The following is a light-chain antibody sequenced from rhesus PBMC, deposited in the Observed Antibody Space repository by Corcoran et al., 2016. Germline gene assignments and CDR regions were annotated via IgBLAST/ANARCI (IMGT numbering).Light chain of an antibody. CDR1: QSISSW. Sequence: DIQMTQSPSSLSASVGDTVTITCQASQSISSWLDWYQQKPGKAPNLLIYKASSLQSRVPSRFSGSGSGTDFTRTISSLQPEDFATYYCLQYSSSPLTFGGGTKVEIK. CDR2: KAS. J-gene: IGKJ4*01. V-gene: IGKV1-22*01. CDR3: LQYSSSPLT.